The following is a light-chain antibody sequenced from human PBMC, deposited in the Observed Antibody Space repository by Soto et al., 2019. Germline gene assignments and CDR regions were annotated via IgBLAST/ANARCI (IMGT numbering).Light chain of an antibody. J-gene: IGLJ1*01. CDR2: EVS. CDR1: SSDVGGYNY. CDR3: SSYTSSSTSV. V-gene: IGLV2-14*01. Sequence: QSALAQPASVSGSTGQSITISCTGTSSDVGGYNYVSWYQQHPGKAPKLMIYEVSNRPSGVSNRFSDSKSGNTASLTISGLQAEDEADYYCSSYTSSSTSVFGTGTKVTVL.